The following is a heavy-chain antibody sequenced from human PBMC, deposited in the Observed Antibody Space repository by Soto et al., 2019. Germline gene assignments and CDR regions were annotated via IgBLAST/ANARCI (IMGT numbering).Heavy chain of an antibody. CDR3: AKWHTYNYDSLAFSGFDC. CDR1: VFTFSSYA. D-gene: IGHD3-16*01. CDR2: ISGGDGSP. J-gene: IGHJ4*02. Sequence: WWSLRLSCLASVFTFSSYAMTWWRQAPGKGLEWVSAISGGDGSPSYADSVKGRFTISRDNSKNTLYLHMNSLRADDTAAYYCAKWHTYNYDSLAFSGFDCWGQGTQVTVSS. V-gene: IGHV3-23*01.